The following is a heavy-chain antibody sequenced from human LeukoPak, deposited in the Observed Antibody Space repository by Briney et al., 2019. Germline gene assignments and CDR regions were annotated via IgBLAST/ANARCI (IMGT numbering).Heavy chain of an antibody. D-gene: IGHD2-2*01. J-gene: IGHJ4*02. CDR2: TTSGGGTI. CDR3: ARGFNYAFDY. Sequence: GGSLRLSCAASGFTFSVYEMNWVRQAPGKGLEWFSYTTSGGGTIYYADSVKGRFTISRDNAKNSLYLQMNSLRADDTATYYCARGFNYAFDYWGQGTLVTVSS. V-gene: IGHV3-48*03. CDR1: GFTFSVYE.